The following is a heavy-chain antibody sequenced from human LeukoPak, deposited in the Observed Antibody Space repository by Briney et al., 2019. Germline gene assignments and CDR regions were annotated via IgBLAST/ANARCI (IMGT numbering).Heavy chain of an antibody. CDR3: AAQDVNWFDP. CDR2: IYYSGST. CDR1: GGSISSGGYY. V-gene: IGHV4-31*11. Sequence: SETLSLTCAVSGGSISSGGYYWSWIRQHPGKGLEWIGYIYYSGSTYYNPSLKSRVTISVDTSKNQFSLKLSSVTAADTAVYYCAAQDVNWFDPWGQGTLVTVSS. D-gene: IGHD2-15*01. J-gene: IGHJ5*02.